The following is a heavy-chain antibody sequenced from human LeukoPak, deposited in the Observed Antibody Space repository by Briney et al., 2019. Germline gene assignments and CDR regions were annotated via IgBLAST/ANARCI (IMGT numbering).Heavy chain of an antibody. CDR3: AAQDVNWFDP. CDR2: IYYSGST. CDR1: GGSISSGGYY. V-gene: IGHV4-31*11. Sequence: SETLSLTCAVSGGSISSGGYYWSWIRQHPGKGLEWIGYIYYSGSTYYNPSLKSRVTISVDTSKNQFSLKLSSVTAADTAVYYCAAQDVNWFDPWGQGTLVTVSS. D-gene: IGHD2-15*01. J-gene: IGHJ5*02.